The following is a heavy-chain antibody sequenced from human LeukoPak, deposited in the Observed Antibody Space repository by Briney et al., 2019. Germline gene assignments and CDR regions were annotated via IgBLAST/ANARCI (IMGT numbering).Heavy chain of an antibody. CDR2: ISSSSSYI. D-gene: IGHD2-2*01. CDR3: ASGVVVPAAIRGPFDY. Sequence: KPGGSLRLSCAASGFTFSSYSMNWVRQAPGKGLEWVSSISSSSSYIYYADSVKGRFTISRDNAKNSLYLQMNSLRAEDTAVYYCASGVVVPAAIRGPFDYWGQGTLVTVSS. V-gene: IGHV3-21*01. CDR1: GFTFSSYS. J-gene: IGHJ4*02.